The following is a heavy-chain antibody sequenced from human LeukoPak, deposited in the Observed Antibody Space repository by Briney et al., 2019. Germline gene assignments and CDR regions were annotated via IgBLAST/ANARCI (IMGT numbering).Heavy chain of an antibody. D-gene: IGHD4-17*01. J-gene: IGHJ6*02. V-gene: IGHV3-7*01. CDR3: ARWGYLRSDYYGMDV. CDR1: GFTFSSYW. CDR2: IKQDGSEK. Sequence: GGSLRLSCAASGFTFSSYWMSWVRQAPGKGLEWVANIKQDGSEKYYVDSVKGRFTISRDNAKNSLYLQMNSLRAEDTAVYYCARWGYLRSDYYGMDVWGQGTTVTVSS.